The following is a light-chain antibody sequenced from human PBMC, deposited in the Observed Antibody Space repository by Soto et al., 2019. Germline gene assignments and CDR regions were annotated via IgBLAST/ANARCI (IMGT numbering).Light chain of an antibody. V-gene: IGKV3D-11*02. CDR3: QQRSNWQGAT. CDR1: QTINNN. Sequence: ETVMTQSPATLSVSPGEGATLSCRASQTINNNLSWYQQKPGQAPRLLIYGASRRATGIPARFSGSGSGTDFTLTISSLEPEDFAVYYCQQRSNWQGATFGGGTKVDI. CDR2: GAS. J-gene: IGKJ4*01.